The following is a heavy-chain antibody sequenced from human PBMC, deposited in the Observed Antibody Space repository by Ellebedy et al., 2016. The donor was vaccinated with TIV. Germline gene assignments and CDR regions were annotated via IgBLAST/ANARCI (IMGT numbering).Heavy chain of an antibody. Sequence: GESLKISCAASGFAYGGFAMNWVRQAPGKGLEWVSSISYNGGEVFYADSVKDRFTISRDNAMNSLYLHINSLRAEDTAVHYCARFSRGAPFADYLYFMDVWGKGITVIVSS. CDR2: ISYNGGEV. CDR1: GFAYGGFA. J-gene: IGHJ6*03. V-gene: IGHV3-21*01. CDR3: ARFSRGAPFADYLYFMDV. D-gene: IGHD3-10*01.